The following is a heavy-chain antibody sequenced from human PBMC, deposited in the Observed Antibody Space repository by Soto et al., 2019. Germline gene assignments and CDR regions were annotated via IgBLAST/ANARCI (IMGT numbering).Heavy chain of an antibody. CDR2: ISTYNDNT. CDR1: GYTFTSYG. CDR3: ARDAFWSGKPLDY. V-gene: IGHV1-18*01. Sequence: QVQLVQSGADVKKPGAAVKVSCKASGYTFTSYGISWVRQAPGQGLEWMGWISTYNDNTHYTQELQDRVTMTTDTSTSTAYMELRSLRSDATAVYYCARDAFWSGKPLDYWGQGTLVTVSS. D-gene: IGHD3-3*01. J-gene: IGHJ4*02.